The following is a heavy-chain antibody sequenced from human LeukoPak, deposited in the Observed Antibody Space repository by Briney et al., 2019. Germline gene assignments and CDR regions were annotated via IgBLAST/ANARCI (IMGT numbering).Heavy chain of an antibody. CDR2: IYHSGST. J-gene: IGHJ3*02. V-gene: IGHV4-38-2*01. D-gene: IGHD5-24*01. CDR3: ASRRRDGYNFDAFDI. CDR1: GYSISSGYY. Sequence: PSETLSLTCAVSGYSISSGYYWGWIRPPPGKGLEWIGNIYHSGSTYYNPSLKSRVTISVDTSKNQFSLKLSSVTAADTAVYYCASRRRDGYNFDAFDIWGQGTMVTVSS.